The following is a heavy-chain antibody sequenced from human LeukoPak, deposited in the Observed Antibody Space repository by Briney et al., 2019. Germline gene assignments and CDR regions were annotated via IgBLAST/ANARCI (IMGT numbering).Heavy chain of an antibody. V-gene: IGHV4-34*01. D-gene: IGHD5-18*01. CDR1: GGSFSSYY. CDR2: INHSGST. CDR3: ARGFRVTKRGYSDAWGYYCDA. Sequence: SETLSLTCAVCGGSFSSYYWSWIRQPPGKGLEWIGEINHSGSTNYNPSLKSRVTISVDTSKNQFSLKLSSVTAADTAVYYCARGFRVTKRGYSDAWGYYCDACGEGTLVTVSS. J-gene: IGHJ4*02.